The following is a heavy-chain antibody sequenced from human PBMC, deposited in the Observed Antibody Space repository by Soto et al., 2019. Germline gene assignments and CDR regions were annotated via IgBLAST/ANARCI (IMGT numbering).Heavy chain of an antibody. J-gene: IGHJ2*01. D-gene: IGHD1-1*01. V-gene: IGHV2-5*02. CDR2: IYWDDDK. CDR3: AHTPRDIYNPLARTWYFDL. CDR1: GFSLTTTGVG. Sequence: QITLEESGPTVVIPTQTLMLTCTFSGFSLTTTGVGVAWIRQPPGKALEWLALIYWDDDKRYSPSLKSRLAVTRDTSKSQVVLTMDNMDPVDTGKYFCAHTPRDIYNPLARTWYFDLWGRGTLVTVSP.